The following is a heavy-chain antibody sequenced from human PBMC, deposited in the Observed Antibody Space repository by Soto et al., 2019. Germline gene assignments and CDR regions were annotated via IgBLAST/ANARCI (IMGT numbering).Heavy chain of an antibody. D-gene: IGHD4-17*01. CDR2: IIAYNGNT. Sequence: ASVKVSCKASGYTFINHGISWMRQAPGQGLEWMGWIIAYNGNTNYAQKVQERVTITTDTSTSTAYMEVSSLTSDDTAVYYCAADRAVTTSWGQGTLVTVSS. V-gene: IGHV1-18*04. CDR1: GYTFINHG. J-gene: IGHJ5*02. CDR3: AADRAVTTS.